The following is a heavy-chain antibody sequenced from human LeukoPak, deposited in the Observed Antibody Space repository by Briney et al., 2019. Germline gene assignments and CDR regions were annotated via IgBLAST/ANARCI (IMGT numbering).Heavy chain of an antibody. J-gene: IGHJ4*02. V-gene: IGHV3-33*06. CDR2: IWYDGSNK. CDR3: AKDPSHYGDYEGDSAGAFDY. D-gene: IGHD4-17*01. CDR1: GFTFSSYG. Sequence: QAGGSLRLSCAASGFTFSSYGMHWVRQAPGKGLEWVAVIWYDGSNKYYADSVKGRFTISRDNSKNTLYLQMNSLRAEDTAVYYCAKDPSHYGDYEGDSAGAFDYWGQGTLVTVSS.